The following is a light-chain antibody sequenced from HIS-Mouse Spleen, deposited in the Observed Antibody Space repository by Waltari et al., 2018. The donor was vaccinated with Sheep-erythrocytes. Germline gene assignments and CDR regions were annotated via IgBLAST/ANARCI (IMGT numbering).Light chain of an antibody. CDR1: SSYVGSYNL. CDR3: CSYAGSSTPWV. Sequence: QSALTQPASVSGSPGQSITISCTGTSSYVGSYNLVSWYQQHPGKAPKPMSYEGSKRPSGVSKRFSGPKSGNTASLTSSGLQAEDEADYYCCSYAGSSTPWVFGGGTKLTVL. CDR2: EGS. V-gene: IGLV2-23*01. J-gene: IGLJ3*02.